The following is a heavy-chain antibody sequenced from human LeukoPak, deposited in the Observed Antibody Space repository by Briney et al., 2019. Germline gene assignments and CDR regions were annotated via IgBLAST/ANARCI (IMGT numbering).Heavy chain of an antibody. V-gene: IGHV3-11*01. CDR1: GFTFGDYY. D-gene: IGHD1-26*01. J-gene: IGHJ4*02. CDR3: ARALLGVAGLFDC. CDR2: ISNSGTTT. Sequence: PGGSLRLSCAASGFTFGDYYMSWIRQAPGKGLEWVSYISNSGTTTYYADSVKGRFTISRDNAKNSLYLQMNSLRAEDTAVYYCARALLGVAGLFDCWGQGTLVTVSS.